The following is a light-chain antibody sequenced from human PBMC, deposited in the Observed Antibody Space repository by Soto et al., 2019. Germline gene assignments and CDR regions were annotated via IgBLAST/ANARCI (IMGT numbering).Light chain of an antibody. CDR2: GAS. CDR3: QQRSNWPPIT. V-gene: IGKV3-15*01. Sequence: EIVMTQSPATLSVSPGERATLSCRASQSVSSNLAWYQQKPGQAPRLLIYGASSRATGIPVRFSGSGSGTEFTLTISSLQSEDFAVYYCQQRSNWPPITFGQGTRLEIK. J-gene: IGKJ5*01. CDR1: QSVSSN.